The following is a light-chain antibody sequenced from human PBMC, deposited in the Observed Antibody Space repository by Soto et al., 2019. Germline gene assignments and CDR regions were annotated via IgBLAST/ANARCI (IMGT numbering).Light chain of an antibody. CDR1: QSITNY. J-gene: IGKJ1*01. CDR3: QHYKTYPWT. Sequence: DIQMTQSPSTLSGSVVDRVTITCRASQSITNYLNWYQQKPGKAPKLLIYKASSLESGVPSRFSGSGSGTEFTLTISSLQPDDLASYYCQHYKTYPWTFGQGTKVDI. CDR2: KAS. V-gene: IGKV1-5*03.